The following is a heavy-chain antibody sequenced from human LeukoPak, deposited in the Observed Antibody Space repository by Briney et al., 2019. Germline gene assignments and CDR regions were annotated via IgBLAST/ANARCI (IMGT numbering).Heavy chain of an antibody. D-gene: IGHD3-10*01. CDR2: IYHSGST. CDR1: GYSISSGYY. J-gene: IGHJ3*02. V-gene: IGHV4-38-2*02. CDR3: ARASLWFGEKGDAFDI. Sequence: PSETLSLTCTVSGYSISSGYYWCWIRQPPGRGLGWIGSIYHSGSTYYNPSLKSRVTISVDTSKNQFSLKLSSVTAADTAVYYCARASLWFGEKGDAFDIWGQGTMVTVSS.